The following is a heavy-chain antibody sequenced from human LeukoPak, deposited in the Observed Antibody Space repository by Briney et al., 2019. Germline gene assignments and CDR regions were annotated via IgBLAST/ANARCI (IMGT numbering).Heavy chain of an antibody. CDR3: ARPRIVGADDAFDI. CDR2: MNPNSGNT. CDR1: RYTFTSYV. V-gene: IGHV1-8*03. J-gene: IGHJ3*02. Sequence: SSVNVSCKASRYTFTSYVINWVGQATGQGLEWMGWMNPNSGNTDYVQKFQGRVTIIRNTSISTAYMELSSLTSEDTAVYYCARPRIVGADDAFDIWGQGTMVTVSS. D-gene: IGHD1-26*01.